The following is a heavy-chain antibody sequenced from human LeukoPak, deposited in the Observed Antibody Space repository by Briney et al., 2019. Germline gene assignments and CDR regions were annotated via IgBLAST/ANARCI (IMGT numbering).Heavy chain of an antibody. CDR2: ISSSSSYT. CDR1: GFTFSDYY. Sequence: AGGSLRLSCAASGFTFSDYYMSWVRQAPGKGLEWVSYISSSSSYTDYADSVKGRFTISRDNAKNSLNLQMTSLRAEDTAVYYCARDSGDSGYSDYWGQGTLVTVSS. D-gene: IGHD5-12*01. CDR3: ARDSGDSGYSDY. V-gene: IGHV3-11*05. J-gene: IGHJ4*02.